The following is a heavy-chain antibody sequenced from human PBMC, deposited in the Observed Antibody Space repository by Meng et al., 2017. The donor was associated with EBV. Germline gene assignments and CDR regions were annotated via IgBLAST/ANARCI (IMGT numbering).Heavy chain of an antibody. Sequence: ELELLESGGGLVQPGGSLRLACAASGFTFSSYAMSWVRQAPGKGLEWVSAISGSGGSTYYADSVKGRFTISRDNSKNTLYLQMNSLRAEDTAVYYCAKVNQLLGGNDYWGQGTLVTVSS. CDR2: ISGSGGST. CDR3: AKVNQLLGGNDY. V-gene: IGHV3-23*01. CDR1: GFTFSSYA. D-gene: IGHD1-26*01. J-gene: IGHJ4*02.